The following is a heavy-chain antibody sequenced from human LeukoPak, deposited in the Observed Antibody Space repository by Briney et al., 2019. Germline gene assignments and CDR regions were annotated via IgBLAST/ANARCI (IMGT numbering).Heavy chain of an antibody. V-gene: IGHV4-31*03. J-gene: IGHJ4*02. CDR1: GGSISNGGYY. Sequence: SQTLSLTCTVSGGSISNGGYYWSWIRHHPGKGLEWIGYIYDSGTTYYNPALQSRVTISVDTSDNQFSLKLRSLTAADTAVYYCARGGDRRGFDYWGQGTLVTVSS. CDR3: ARGGDRRGFDY. D-gene: IGHD1-14*01. CDR2: IYDSGTT.